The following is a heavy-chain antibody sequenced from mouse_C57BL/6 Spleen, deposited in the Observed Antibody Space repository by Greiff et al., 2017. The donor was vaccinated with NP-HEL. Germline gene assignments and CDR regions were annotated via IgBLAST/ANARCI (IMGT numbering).Heavy chain of an antibody. CDR2: IYPGDGDT. J-gene: IGHJ2*01. Sequence: VQLQESGPELVKPGASVKISCKASGYAFSSSWMNWVKQRPGKGLEWIGRIYPGDGDTTYHGKFKGKATLTADNSSRTAYMQLSSLTSEDSAVYFCARDGYGDYWGQGTTLTVSS. D-gene: IGHD2-2*01. CDR3: ARDGYGDY. CDR1: GYAFSSSW. V-gene: IGHV1-82*01.